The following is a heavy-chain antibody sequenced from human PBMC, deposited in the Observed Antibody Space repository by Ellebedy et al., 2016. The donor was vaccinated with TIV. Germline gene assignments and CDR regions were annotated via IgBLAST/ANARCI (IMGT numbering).Heavy chain of an antibody. CDR2: IKEDGSEK. Sequence: GESLKISCAASGFTFSNYWMSWVRQAPGEGLEWVANIKEDGSEKNYVDSVKGRFTISRDNAKNSLYLQMNSRRADDTAVYYCVRAVPNWFDPWGQGTLVTVSS. CDR1: GFTFSNYW. J-gene: IGHJ5*02. CDR3: VRAVPNWFDP. V-gene: IGHV3-7*01.